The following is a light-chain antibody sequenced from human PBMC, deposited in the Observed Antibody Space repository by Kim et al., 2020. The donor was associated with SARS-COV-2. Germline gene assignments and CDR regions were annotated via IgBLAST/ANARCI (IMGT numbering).Light chain of an antibody. V-gene: IGKV3-11*01. J-gene: IGKJ5*01. Sequence: SPGERATHSCRASQSVSSYLAWYQQKPGQAPSLLIYGASNRATGIPARFSGSGSGTDFTLTISSLEPEDFAVYYCQQRSNWPPKFGQGTRLEIK. CDR3: QQRSNWPPK. CDR2: GAS. CDR1: QSVSSY.